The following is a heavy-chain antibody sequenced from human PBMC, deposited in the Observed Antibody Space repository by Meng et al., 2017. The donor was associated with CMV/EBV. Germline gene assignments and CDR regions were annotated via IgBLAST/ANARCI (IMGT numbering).Heavy chain of an antibody. Sequence: VQWGQSGSCVKKPGTSVKASCKASGYTFTSYGISWVRQAPGQGLEWMGWISAYNGNTNYAQKLQGRVTMTTDTSTSTAYMELRSLRSDDTAVYYCARAWVGEEYYFDYWGQGTLVTVSS. D-gene: IGHD3-10*01. J-gene: IGHJ4*02. V-gene: IGHV1-18*01. CDR3: ARAWVGEEYYFDY. CDR1: GYTFTSYG. CDR2: ISAYNGNT.